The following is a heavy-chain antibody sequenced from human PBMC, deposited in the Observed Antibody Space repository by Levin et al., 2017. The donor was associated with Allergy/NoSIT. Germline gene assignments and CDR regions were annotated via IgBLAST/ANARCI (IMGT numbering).Heavy chain of an antibody. CDR2: ITSGSSYM. J-gene: IGHJ6*02. D-gene: IGHD2-2*01. CDR3: ARSRCSSTCFMDV. V-gene: IGHV3-21*01. CDR1: GFTFSTYI. Sequence: GESLKISCAASGFTFSTYIMNWVRQAPGKGLEWVSSITSGSSYMYYADSVKGRFTISRDNAKNSLYLQMNSLRAEDTAVYYCARSRCSSTCFMDVWGQGTTVTVSS.